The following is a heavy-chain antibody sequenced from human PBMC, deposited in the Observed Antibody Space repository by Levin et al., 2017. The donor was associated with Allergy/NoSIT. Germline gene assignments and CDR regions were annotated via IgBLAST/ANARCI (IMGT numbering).Heavy chain of an antibody. CDR2: IKEDGSEQ. V-gene: IGHV3-7*01. D-gene: IGHD1-14*01. CDR3: QAGNLAD. J-gene: IGHJ4*02. CDR1: GFTFSTYW. Sequence: GESLKISCAASGFTFSTYWMIWVRQAPGKGLEWLANIKEDGSEQYYGDSVKGRFTISRDNAKKSLYLQMNSLRAEDTAVYYCQAGNLADWGQGTLVTVSS.